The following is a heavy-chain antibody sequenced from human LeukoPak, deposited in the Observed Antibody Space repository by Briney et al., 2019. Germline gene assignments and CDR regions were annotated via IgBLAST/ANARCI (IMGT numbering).Heavy chain of an antibody. CDR1: AFTFTSYW. CDR2: IYPGDSDT. CDR3: ARLGPNCSGGSCYMDV. D-gene: IGHD2-15*01. J-gene: IGHJ6*03. Sequence: GESLKISCKGSAFTFTSYWVGWVRQMPGEGLEWMGIIYPGDSDTSYSPSFQGQVTISADKSISTAYLQWSRLKASDTAIYYCARLGPNCSGGSCYMDVWGKGTTVTISS. V-gene: IGHV5-51*01.